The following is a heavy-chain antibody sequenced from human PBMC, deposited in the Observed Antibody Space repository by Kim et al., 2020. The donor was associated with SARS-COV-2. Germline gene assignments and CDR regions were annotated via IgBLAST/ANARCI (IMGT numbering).Heavy chain of an antibody. V-gene: IGHV1-69*13. CDR2: IIPIFGTA. J-gene: IGHJ6*02. D-gene: IGHD3-10*01. CDR3: AREGTMVRGVISYYYGMDV. Sequence: SVKVSCKASGGTFSSYAISWVRQAPGQGLEWMGGIIPIFGTANYAQKFQGRVTITADESTSTAYMELSSLRSEDTAVYYCAREGTMVRGVISYYYGMDVWGQGTTVTVSS. CDR1: GGTFSSYA.